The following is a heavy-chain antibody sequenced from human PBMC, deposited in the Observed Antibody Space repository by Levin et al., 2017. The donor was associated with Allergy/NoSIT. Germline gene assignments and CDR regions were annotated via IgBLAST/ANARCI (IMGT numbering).Heavy chain of an antibody. D-gene: IGHD3-22*01. CDR1: GFTVSSNY. V-gene: IGHV3-66*01. J-gene: IGHJ4*02. CDR2: IYSGGST. Sequence: PGGSLRLSCAASGFTVSSNYMSWVRQAPGKGLEWVSVIYSGGSTYYADSVKGRFTISRDNSKNTLYLQMNSLRAEDTAVYYCARDVGYYDSSGYYYDDYFDYWGQGTLVTVSS. CDR3: ARDVGYYDSSGYYYDDYFDY.